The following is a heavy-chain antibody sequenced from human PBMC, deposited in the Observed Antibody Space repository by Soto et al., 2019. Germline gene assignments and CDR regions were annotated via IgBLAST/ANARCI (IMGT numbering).Heavy chain of an antibody. V-gene: IGHV3-23*01. CDR3: AKGRLRFLEWSPDY. CDR1: GFTFSSYA. CDR2: ISGSGGST. Sequence: EGSLRLSCAASGFTFSSYAMGWARQAPGKGLEWVSAISGSGGSTYYADSVKGRFTISRDNSKNTLYLQMNSLRAEDTAVYYGAKGRLRFLEWSPDYWGQGTLVTVSS. D-gene: IGHD3-3*01. J-gene: IGHJ4*02.